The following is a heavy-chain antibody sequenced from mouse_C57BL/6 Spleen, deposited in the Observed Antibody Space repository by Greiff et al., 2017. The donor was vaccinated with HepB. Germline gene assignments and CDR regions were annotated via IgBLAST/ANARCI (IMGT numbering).Heavy chain of an antibody. V-gene: IGHV1-76*01. CDR1: GYTFTDYY. CDR3: ARGLRNYFDY. CDR2: IYPGSGNT. D-gene: IGHD1-1*01. Sequence: QVQLQQSGAELVRPGASVKLSCKASGYTFTDYYINWVKQRPGQGLEWIARIYPGSGNTYYNEKFKGKATLTAEKSSSTAYMQLSSLTSEDSAVYFCARGLRNYFDYWGQGTTLTVSS. J-gene: IGHJ2*01.